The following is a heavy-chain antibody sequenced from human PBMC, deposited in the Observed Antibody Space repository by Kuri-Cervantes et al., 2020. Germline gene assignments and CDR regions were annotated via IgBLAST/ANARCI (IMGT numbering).Heavy chain of an antibody. CDR1: GFSLSSTEVG. CDR3: ARAFLTGEGLHDY. V-gene: IGHV2-70*04. CDR2: IDYDDDK. D-gene: IGHD7-27*01. Sequence: SGPTLVKPTQPLTLTCSFSGFSLSSTEVGVGWFRQPPGKALEWLARIDYDDDKVYSTSLKTRLTISKDTSKNQVVLTMTNMDPVDTATYYCARAFLTGEGLHDYWGQGTLVTVSS. J-gene: IGHJ4*02.